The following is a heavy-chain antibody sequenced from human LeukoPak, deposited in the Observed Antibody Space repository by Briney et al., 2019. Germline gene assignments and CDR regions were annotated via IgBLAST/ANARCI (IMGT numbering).Heavy chain of an antibody. CDR1: GFTFSSYW. V-gene: IGHV3-7*03. CDR2: IKQDGSEK. CDR3: ANGPGLRYFDWLLHRVRDHAFDI. J-gene: IGHJ3*02. D-gene: IGHD3-9*01. Sequence: GGSLRLSCAASGFTFSSYWMSWVRQAPGKGLQWVANIKQDGSEKYYVDSVKGRFTISRDNAKNSLYLQMNSLRAEDTAVYYCANGPGLRYFDWLLHRVRDHAFDIWGQGTMVTVSS.